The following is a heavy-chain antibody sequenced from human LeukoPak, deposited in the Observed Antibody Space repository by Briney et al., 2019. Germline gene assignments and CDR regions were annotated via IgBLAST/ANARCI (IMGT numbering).Heavy chain of an antibody. CDR1: GFTFNSYT. V-gene: IGHV3-30-3*01. Sequence: DPGGSLRLSCAASGFTFNSYTINWVRQAPGKGLEWVAVISSDGTNKYYADSVKGRFTISRDNSKNTLSLQMNSLRAEDTAVYYCAKEKGGSSWPLGAYIWGQGTMVTVSS. CDR3: AKEKGGSSWPLGAYI. J-gene: IGHJ3*02. CDR2: ISSDGTNK. D-gene: IGHD6-13*01.